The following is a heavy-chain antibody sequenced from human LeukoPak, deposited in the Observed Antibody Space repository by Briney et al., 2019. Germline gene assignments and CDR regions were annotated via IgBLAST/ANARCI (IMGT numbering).Heavy chain of an antibody. Sequence: GGSLRLSCAASGFTFSSYEMNWVRQAPGKGLEWVSYISSSSSIIYYADSVKGRFTISRDNAKNSLYLQMSSLKTEDTAVYYCARDRIAVAGTLWGQGTLVTVSS. J-gene: IGHJ4*02. D-gene: IGHD6-19*01. CDR1: GFTFSSYE. CDR2: ISSSSSII. CDR3: ARDRIAVAGTL. V-gene: IGHV3-48*03.